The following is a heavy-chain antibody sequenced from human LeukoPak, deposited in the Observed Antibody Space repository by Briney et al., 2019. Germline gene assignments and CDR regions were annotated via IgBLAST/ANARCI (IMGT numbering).Heavy chain of an antibody. J-gene: IGHJ1*01. CDR3: ARGGAWDYDFWSGRVAEYFHH. Sequence: GGSLRLSCAASGFTFSNFWMHWVRQAPGKGLVWVSHINSDESTTNYADSVRGRFTISRDNAKNTLYLQMHSLRAEDTAVYYCARGGAWDYDFWSGRVAEYFHHWGQGTLVTVSS. D-gene: IGHD3-3*01. V-gene: IGHV3-74*01. CDR2: INSDESTT. CDR1: GFTFSNFW.